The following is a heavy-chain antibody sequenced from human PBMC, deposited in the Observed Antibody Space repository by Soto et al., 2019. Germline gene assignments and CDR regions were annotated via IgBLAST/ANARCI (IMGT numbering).Heavy chain of an antibody. J-gene: IGHJ6*03. Sequence: QVQLVESGGGVVQPGRSLRLSCAASGFTFSSYGMHWVRQAPGKGLEWVAVIWYDGSNKYYADSVKGRFTISRDNSKNTLYLQMNSLRAEDTAVYYCARDRSDCSGGSCYLNYYMDVWGKGTTVTVSS. CDR3: ARDRSDCSGGSCYLNYYMDV. V-gene: IGHV3-33*01. D-gene: IGHD2-15*01. CDR2: IWYDGSNK. CDR1: GFTFSSYG.